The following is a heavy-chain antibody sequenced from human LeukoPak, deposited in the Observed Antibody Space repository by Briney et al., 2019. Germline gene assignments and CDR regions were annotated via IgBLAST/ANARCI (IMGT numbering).Heavy chain of an antibody. V-gene: IGHV4-39*07. J-gene: IGHJ4*02. CDR2: IYYSGST. Sequence: SETLSLTCTVSGGSISSSSYYWGWIRQPPGKGLEWIGSIYYSGSTYYNPSLKSRVTISVDTSKNQFSLKLSSVTAADTAVYYCARENTVVPAAISHFDYWGQGTLVTVSS. CDR3: ARENTVVPAAISHFDY. D-gene: IGHD2-2*02. CDR1: GGSISSSSYY.